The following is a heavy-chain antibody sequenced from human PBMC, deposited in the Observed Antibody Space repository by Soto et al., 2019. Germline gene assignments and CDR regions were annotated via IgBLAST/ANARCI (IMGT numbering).Heavy chain of an antibody. CDR3: ARRTGKQWLAIDY. V-gene: IGHV4-4*02. D-gene: IGHD6-19*01. J-gene: IGHJ4*02. CDR2: IYHSGST. CDR1: SGSISSSNW. Sequence: PSETLSLTCAVSSGSISSSNWWSRVRQPPGKGLEWIGEIYHSGSTNYNPSLKSRVTISVDKSKNQFSLKLSSVTAADTAVYYSARRTGKQWLAIDYWGQGTLVTVSS.